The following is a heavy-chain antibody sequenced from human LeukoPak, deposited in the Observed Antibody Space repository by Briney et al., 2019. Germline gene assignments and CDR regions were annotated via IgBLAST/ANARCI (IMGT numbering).Heavy chain of an antibody. D-gene: IGHD4/OR15-4a*01. Sequence: ETLSLTCTVSGYSISSGYYWGWIRQPPGKGLEWIGSIYPGDSDTRYSPSFQGQVTISADKSISTAYLQWSSLKASDTAMYYCARSYGGPRGGYYFDYWGQGTLVTVSS. CDR1: GYSISSGYY. CDR2: IYPGDSDT. CDR3: ARSYGGPRGGYYFDY. J-gene: IGHJ4*02. V-gene: IGHV5-51*01.